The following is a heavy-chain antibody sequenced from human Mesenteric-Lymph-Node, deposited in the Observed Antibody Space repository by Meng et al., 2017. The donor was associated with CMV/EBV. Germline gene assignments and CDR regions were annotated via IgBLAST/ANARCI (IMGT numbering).Heavy chain of an antibody. CDR3: ASLRFLEWLSLDDGMDV. J-gene: IGHJ6*02. V-gene: IGHV1-69*05. D-gene: IGHD3-3*01. Sequence: SVKVSCKASGYMFTSYYMHWVRQAPGQGLEWMGGIIPIFGTVKYAQKFQGRVTITTDESTSTAYMELSSLRSEDTAVYYCASLRFLEWLSLDDGMDVWGQGTTVTVSS. CDR2: IIPIFGTV. CDR1: GYMFTSYY.